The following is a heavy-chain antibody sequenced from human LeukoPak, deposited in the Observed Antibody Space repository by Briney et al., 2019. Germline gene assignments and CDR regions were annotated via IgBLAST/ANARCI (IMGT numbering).Heavy chain of an antibody. CDR3: ARGTVTTRTSLDY. V-gene: IGHV1-46*03. CDR1: GYTFTSYY. D-gene: IGHD4-11*01. J-gene: IGHJ4*02. CDR2: LNPSGGRT. Sequence: ASVKVSCKASGYTFTSYYMHWVRQPPGQGLEWMGILNPSGGRTSYAQKFQGRVTMTRDTSTSTVYMELSSLRSEDTAVYYCARGTVTTRTSLDYWGQGTLVTVSS.